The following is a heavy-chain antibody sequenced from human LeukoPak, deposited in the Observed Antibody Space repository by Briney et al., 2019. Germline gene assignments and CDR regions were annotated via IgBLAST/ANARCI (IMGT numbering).Heavy chain of an antibody. CDR1: GGSISSYY. CDR2: IYYSGST. J-gene: IGHJ3*02. CDR3: ARDREYNYAFDI. V-gene: IGHV4-59*01. Sequence: SETLSLTCTVSGGSISSYYWSWIRQPPGKGLEWIGYIYYSGSTNYNPSLKSRVTISVDTSKNQFSLKLSSVTAADTAVYYCARDREYNYAFDIWGQGTMVTVSS. D-gene: IGHD1-20*01.